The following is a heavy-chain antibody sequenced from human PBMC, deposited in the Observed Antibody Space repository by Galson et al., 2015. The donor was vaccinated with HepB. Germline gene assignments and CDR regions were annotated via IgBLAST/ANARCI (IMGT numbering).Heavy chain of an antibody. CDR3: ARDRRGCSGGSCYSVDFDY. CDR1: GFTFSSYS. V-gene: IGHV3-21*01. D-gene: IGHD2-15*01. Sequence: SLRLSCAASGFTFSSYSMNWVRQAPGKGLEWVSSISSSSSYIYYADSVKGRFTISRDNAKNSLYLQMNSLRAEDTAVYYCARDRRGCSGGSCYSVDFDYWGQGTLVTVSS. CDR2: ISSSSSYI. J-gene: IGHJ4*02.